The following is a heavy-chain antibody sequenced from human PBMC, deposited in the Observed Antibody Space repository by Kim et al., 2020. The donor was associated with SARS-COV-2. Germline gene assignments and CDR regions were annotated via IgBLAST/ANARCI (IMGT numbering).Heavy chain of an antibody. CDR3: AKFQGYYYYYGMDV. Sequence: ADPVKGRFTISRDNSKNTLYLHMNSLRAEDTAVYFCAKFQGYYYYYGMDVWGQGTTVTVSS. V-gene: IGHV3-23*01. J-gene: IGHJ6*02.